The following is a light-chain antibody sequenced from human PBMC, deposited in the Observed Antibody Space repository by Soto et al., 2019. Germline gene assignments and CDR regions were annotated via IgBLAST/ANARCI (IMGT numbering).Light chain of an antibody. Sequence: SPGERATLSWRASQSVSSYLAWYQQKPGQAPRLLIYDASNRATGIPARFSGSGSGTDFTLTISSLEPEDFAVYYCQQRSNWPPITFGQGTRLE. V-gene: IGKV3-11*01. CDR1: QSVSSY. CDR2: DAS. CDR3: QQRSNWPPIT. J-gene: IGKJ5*01.